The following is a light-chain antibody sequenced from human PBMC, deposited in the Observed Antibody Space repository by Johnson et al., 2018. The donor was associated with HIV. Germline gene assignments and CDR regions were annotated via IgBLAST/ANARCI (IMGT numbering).Light chain of an antibody. CDR1: SSNIENYF. V-gene: IGLV1-51*02. Sequence: QSVLTQPPSLSAAPGQRVSISCSGNSSNIENYFVSWYQQLPGAAPRLLIYEDNKRPSGIPDRFSGSKSGASATLGITGLQPGDEADYYCGVWDASLSPHYVFGPGITVIVL. J-gene: IGLJ1*01. CDR3: GVWDASLSPHYV. CDR2: EDN.